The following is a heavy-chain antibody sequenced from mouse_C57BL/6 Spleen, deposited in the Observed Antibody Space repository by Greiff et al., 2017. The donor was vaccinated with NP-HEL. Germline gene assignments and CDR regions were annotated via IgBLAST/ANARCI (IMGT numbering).Heavy chain of an antibody. D-gene: IGHD1-1*01. CDR1: GYSITSGYY. CDR2: ISYDGSN. V-gene: IGHV3-6*01. J-gene: IGHJ2*01. Sequence: DVQLQESGPGLVKPSQSLSLTCSVTGYSITSGYYWNWIRQFPGNKLEWMGYISYDGSNNYNPSLKNRISITRDTSKNQFFLKLNSVTTEDTATYYCAGYYGSRWYWGQGTTLTVSS. CDR3: AGYYGSRWY.